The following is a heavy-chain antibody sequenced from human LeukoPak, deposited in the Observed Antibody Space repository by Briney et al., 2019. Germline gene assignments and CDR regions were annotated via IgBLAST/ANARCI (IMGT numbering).Heavy chain of an antibody. J-gene: IGHJ4*02. CDR2: IIPIFGTA. V-gene: IGHV1-69*05. Sequence: SVKVSCKASGGTFSSYAISWVRQAPGQGLEWMGGIIPIFGTANYAQKFQGRVTITTDESTGKDYMELSSLRSEDTAVYYCARSLDYYDSSGYYYYFDYWGQGTLVTVSS. CDR1: GGTFSSYA. CDR3: ARSLDYYDSSGYYYYFDY. D-gene: IGHD3-22*01.